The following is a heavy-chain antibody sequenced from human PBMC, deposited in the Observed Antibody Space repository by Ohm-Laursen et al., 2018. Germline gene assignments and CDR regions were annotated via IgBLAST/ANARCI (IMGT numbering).Heavy chain of an antibody. CDR1: GGSTSSYY. J-gene: IGHJ4*02. CDR3: TRGVYYDSSGSYSHYFDY. Sequence: SQTLSLTCTVSGGSTSSYYWSWIRQPPGKGLEWIGYSHYSGSTVYNPSLKSRVTISVDTSKNQFSLKLISVTAADTAVYYCTRGVYYDSSGSYSHYFDYWGRGTLVTVSS. V-gene: IGHV4-59*01. D-gene: IGHD3-22*01. CDR2: SHYSGST.